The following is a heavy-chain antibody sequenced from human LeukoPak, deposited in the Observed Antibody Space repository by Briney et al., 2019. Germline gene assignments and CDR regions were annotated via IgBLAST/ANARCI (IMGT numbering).Heavy chain of an antibody. Sequence: ASVKVSCKASGYTFTSYGICWVRQAPGQGLEWMGWISAYNGNTNYAQKLQGRVTMTTDTSTSTAYMELRSLRSDDTAVYYCARRVTVAGPDDYWGQGTLVTVSS. V-gene: IGHV1-18*01. J-gene: IGHJ4*02. CDR1: GYTFTSYG. D-gene: IGHD6-19*01. CDR2: ISAYNGNT. CDR3: ARRVTVAGPDDY.